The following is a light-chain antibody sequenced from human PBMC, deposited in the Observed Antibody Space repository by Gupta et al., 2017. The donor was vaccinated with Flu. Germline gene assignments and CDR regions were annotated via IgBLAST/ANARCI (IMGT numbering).Light chain of an antibody. CDR3: QQYGSSPSPT. Sequence: ENVLTQSPGTLSLSPGERATLSCRASQSVSSSYLAWYQQKPGQAPRLLIYGASSRATGIPDRFSGSGSGTDFTLTISRLEPEDFAVYYCQQYGSSPSPTFGQGTRLEIK. CDR2: GAS. J-gene: IGKJ5*01. CDR1: QSVSSSY. V-gene: IGKV3-20*01.